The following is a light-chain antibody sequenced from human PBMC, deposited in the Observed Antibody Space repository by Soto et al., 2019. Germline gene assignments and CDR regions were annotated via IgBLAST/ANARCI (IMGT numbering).Light chain of an antibody. V-gene: IGLV2-14*01. CDR1: SSDVGGYKF. CDR2: EVS. Sequence: QSVLTQSASVSGSPGQSITISCTGTSSDVGGYKFVTWYQQHPGKAPKLMIYEVSNRPSGVSNRFSGSKSGNTASLTISGLQADDEADYYCCSYAGSYTLEVFGGGTKLTVL. J-gene: IGLJ3*02. CDR3: CSYAGSYTLEV.